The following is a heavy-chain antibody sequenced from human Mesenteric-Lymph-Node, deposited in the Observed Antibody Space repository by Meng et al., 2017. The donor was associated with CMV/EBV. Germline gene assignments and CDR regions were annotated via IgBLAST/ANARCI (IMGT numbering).Heavy chain of an antibody. CDR1: GYSFTSYW. J-gene: IGHJ6*02. CDR3: ARGSGSYDSDYFYGIDV. V-gene: IGHV5-51*01. D-gene: IGHD1-26*01. Sequence: GESLKISCKGSGYSFTSYWIGWVRQMPGKGLEWMGIIYPGDSDTRYSPSFQGQVTISADKSISTAYLQWSSLKASDTAMYYCARGSGSYDSDYFYGIDVWGQGTTVTVSS. CDR2: IYPGDSDT.